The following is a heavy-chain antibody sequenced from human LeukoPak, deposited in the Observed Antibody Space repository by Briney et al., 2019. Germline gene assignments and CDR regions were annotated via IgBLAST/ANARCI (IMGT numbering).Heavy chain of an antibody. J-gene: IGHJ4*02. V-gene: IGHV3-7*01. CDR3: ARDHLTTIFGVLIFNAIDF. CDR1: GFTFSRSW. D-gene: IGHD3-3*01. Sequence: GGSLRLSFAASGFTFSRSWMSWVRQAPGKGLEWVANIKQDESEKYYVDSVKGRFTISRDNARNSVYLQMNSLRAEDTAVYYCARDHLTTIFGVLIFNAIDFWGQGTLVAVSS. CDR2: IKQDESEK.